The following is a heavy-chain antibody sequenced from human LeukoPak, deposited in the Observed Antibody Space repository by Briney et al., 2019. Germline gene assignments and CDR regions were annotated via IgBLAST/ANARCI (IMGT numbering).Heavy chain of an antibody. D-gene: IGHD3-10*01. V-gene: IGHV4-59*01. Sequence: PSETLSLTCTVPGGSISSYYWSWIRQPPRKGLEWIGYIYYSVSTNYNPSLKSRVTTSVDTSKNQFSLKLSSVTAADTAVYYCARVLKYYGSGSYLDYWGQGTLVTVSS. CDR1: GGSISSYY. CDR3: ARVLKYYGSGSYLDY. CDR2: IYYSVST. J-gene: IGHJ4*02.